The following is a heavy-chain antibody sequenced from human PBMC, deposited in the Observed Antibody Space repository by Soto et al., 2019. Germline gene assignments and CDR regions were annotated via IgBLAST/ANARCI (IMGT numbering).Heavy chain of an antibody. CDR1: GGSISSSSYY. D-gene: IGHD6-13*01. V-gene: IGHV4-39*01. CDR3: ARHQGYSSSWYQFYYGMDV. CDR2: IYYSGST. Sequence: SETLSLTCTVPGGSISSSSYYWGWIRQPPGKGLEWIGSIYYSGSTYYNPSLKSRVTISVDTSKNQFSLKLSSVTAADTAVYYCARHQGYSSSWYQFYYGMDVWGQGTTVTVS. J-gene: IGHJ6*02.